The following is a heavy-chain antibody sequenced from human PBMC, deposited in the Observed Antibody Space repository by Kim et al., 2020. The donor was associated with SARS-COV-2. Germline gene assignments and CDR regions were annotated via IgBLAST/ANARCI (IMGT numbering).Heavy chain of an antibody. CDR2: IGTAGDT. CDR3: TKPLLSHPRISDS. D-gene: IGHD2-21*01. Sequence: GGSLRLSCAASGFTFSSFAMTWVRQSPGERLDWVATIGTAGDTYYADSVQGRFTISRDNSKDTLYLQMNSLRAEDTALYYCTKPLLSHPRISDSLGQGT. V-gene: IGHV3-23*01. CDR1: GFTFSSFA. J-gene: IGHJ4*02.